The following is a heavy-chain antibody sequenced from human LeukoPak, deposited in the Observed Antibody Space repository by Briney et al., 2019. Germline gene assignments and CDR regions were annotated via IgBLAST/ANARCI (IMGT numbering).Heavy chain of an antibody. J-gene: IGHJ3*02. D-gene: IGHD2-21*01. CDR2: IKQDGGQQ. CDR1: GFSFSSYW. V-gene: IGHV3-7*01. Sequence: PGGSLRLSCAASGFSFSSYWMNWVRQAPGKGLEYVANIKQDGGQQYYLDSVMGRFTISRDNAKNSLYLQMNSLRADDTAVYYCARDRRVGGWGGAFDIWGQGTKVTVSS. CDR3: ARDRRVGGWGGAFDI.